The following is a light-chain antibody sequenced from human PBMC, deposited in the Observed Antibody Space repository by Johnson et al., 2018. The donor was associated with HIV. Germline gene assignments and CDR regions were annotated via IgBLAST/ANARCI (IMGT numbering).Light chain of an antibody. CDR2: DNN. CDR3: GTWYNSLSAPYG. Sequence: QSVFTQPPSVSAAPGQKVTISCSGSSSNIGNNYVSWYQQLPGTAPKLLIYDNNKRPSGIPDRFSGSKSGTSATLGITGLQTGDEADYYCGTWYNSLSAPYGFGPGTKVTVL. CDR1: SSNIGNNY. J-gene: IGLJ1*01. V-gene: IGLV1-51*01.